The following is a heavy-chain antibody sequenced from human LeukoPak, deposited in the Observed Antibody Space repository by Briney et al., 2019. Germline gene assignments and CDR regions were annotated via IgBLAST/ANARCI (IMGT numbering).Heavy chain of an antibody. D-gene: IGHD3-10*01. CDR1: GFTFSSYG. CDR3: AKDQGWMVRGVLGAFDI. J-gene: IGHJ3*02. Sequence: AGGSLRLSCAASGFTFSSYGMHWVRQAPGKGLEWVAVISYDGSNKYYADSVEGRFTISRDNSKNTLYLQMNSLRAEDTAVYYCAKDQGWMVRGVLGAFDIWGQGTMVTVSS. V-gene: IGHV3-30*18. CDR2: ISYDGSNK.